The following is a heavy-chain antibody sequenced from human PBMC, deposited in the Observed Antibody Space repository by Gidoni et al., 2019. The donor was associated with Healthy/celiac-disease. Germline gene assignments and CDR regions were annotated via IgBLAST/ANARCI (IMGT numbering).Heavy chain of an antibody. CDR3: AKGGPMTTVTTTSYFDY. J-gene: IGHJ4*02. CDR1: GFTFSSYA. CDR2: ISGSGGST. D-gene: IGHD4-17*01. V-gene: IGHV3-23*01. Sequence: EVQLLESGGGLVQPGGSLRLSCAASGFTFSSYAMSWVRQAPGKGLEWVSAISGSGGSTYYADSVKGRFTISRDNSKNTLYLQMNSLRAEDTAVYYCAKGGPMTTVTTTSYFDYWGQGTLVTVSS.